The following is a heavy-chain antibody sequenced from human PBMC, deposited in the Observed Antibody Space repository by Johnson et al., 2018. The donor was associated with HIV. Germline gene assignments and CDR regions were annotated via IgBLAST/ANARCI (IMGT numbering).Heavy chain of an antibody. Sequence: QMQLVESGGGLVQPGGSLRLSCAASGFTFSTYALHWVRQAPGKGLEWVAFISYDGSNKYYEDSVKGRFTISRDNSKNTLYLQMNSLRAEDSAVYYCARGDYGDYGRDAFDIWGQGTMVTVSS. CDR2: ISYDGSNK. CDR1: GFTFSTYA. J-gene: IGHJ3*02. CDR3: ARGDYGDYGRDAFDI. V-gene: IGHV3-30-3*01. D-gene: IGHD4-17*01.